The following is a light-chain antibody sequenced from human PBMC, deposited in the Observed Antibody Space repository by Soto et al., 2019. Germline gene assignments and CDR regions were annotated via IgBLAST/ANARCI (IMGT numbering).Light chain of an antibody. V-gene: IGKV1-5*03. Sequence: DIQMTQSPSSLSASVGDRVTITCRASQSISSYLNWYQQRPGKAPNLLIHKASTLEVGVPSRFSGSASGTEFTLTISSLQPDDFAVYFCLQYNVYPLSFGGGTKVEIK. CDR2: KAS. CDR1: QSISSY. J-gene: IGKJ4*01. CDR3: LQYNVYPLS.